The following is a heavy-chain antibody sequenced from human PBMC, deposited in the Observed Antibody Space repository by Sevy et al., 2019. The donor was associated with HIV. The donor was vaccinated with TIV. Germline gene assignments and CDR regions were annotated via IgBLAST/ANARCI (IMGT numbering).Heavy chain of an antibody. CDR2: ISSSSSYI. D-gene: IGHD4-17*01. Sequence: GGSLRLSCAASGFTFSSYSMNWVRQAPGKGLEWVSSISSSSSYIYYADSVKGRFTISRDNAKNSLYLQMNSLRAEDTAVYYCARALDYGGSRGRMGYYFDYWGQGTLVTVSS. V-gene: IGHV3-21*01. CDR1: GFTFSSYS. CDR3: ARALDYGGSRGRMGYYFDY. J-gene: IGHJ4*02.